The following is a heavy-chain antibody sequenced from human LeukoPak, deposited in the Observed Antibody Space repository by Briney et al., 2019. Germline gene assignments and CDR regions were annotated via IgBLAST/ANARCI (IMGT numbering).Heavy chain of an antibody. CDR1: GFTFSSYE. Sequence: GGSLRLSCAASGFTFSSYEMNWVRQAPGKGLEWVAVISYDGSNKYYADSVKGRFTISRDNSKNTLYLQMNSLRAEDTAVYYCATTRGDWGQGTLVTVSS. J-gene: IGHJ4*02. V-gene: IGHV3-30*03. CDR2: ISYDGSNK. D-gene: IGHD3-10*01. CDR3: ATTRGD.